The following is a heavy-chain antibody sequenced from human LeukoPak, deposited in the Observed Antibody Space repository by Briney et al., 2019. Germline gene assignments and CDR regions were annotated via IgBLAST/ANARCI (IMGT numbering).Heavy chain of an antibody. D-gene: IGHD3-22*01. V-gene: IGHV4-59*01. CDR1: GGSISSYY. CDR2: IYYSGST. Sequence: SETLSLTCTVSGGSISSYYWSWIRQPPGKGLEWIGYIYYSGSTNYNPSLKSRVTISVDTSKNQFSLKLSSVTAADTAVYYCARGTTHYYDSSGYLDYWGQGTLVTVSS. CDR3: ARGTTHYYDSSGYLDY. J-gene: IGHJ4*02.